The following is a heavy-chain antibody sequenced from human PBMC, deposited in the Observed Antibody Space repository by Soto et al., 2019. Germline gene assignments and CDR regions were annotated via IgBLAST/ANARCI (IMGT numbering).Heavy chain of an antibody. CDR2: ISSSGNTI. CDR1: GFTLSDYY. J-gene: IGHJ6*03. CDR3: ARSPYYHYVDV. Sequence: GGSLRLSCAASGFTLSDYYMSWIRQAPGKGLEWASYISSSGNTIYYADSVKGRFTISRDNAKNSLYLQMNSLRAEDTAVYYCARSPYYHYVDVWGKGTTVTVSS. V-gene: IGHV3-11*01.